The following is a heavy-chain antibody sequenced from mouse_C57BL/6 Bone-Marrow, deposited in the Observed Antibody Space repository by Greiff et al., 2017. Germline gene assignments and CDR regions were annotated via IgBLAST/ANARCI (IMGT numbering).Heavy chain of an antibody. CDR3: TGYYYFVYFDV. CDR2: IDPEDGDT. D-gene: IGHD1-1*01. V-gene: IGHV14-1*01. CDR1: GFNIKDYY. J-gene: IGHJ1*03. Sequence: VQLQQSGAELVRPGASVKLSCTASGFNIKDYYMHWVKQRPEQGLEWIGRIDPEDGDTEYAPKFQGKATMTADTSSNTAYLQLSGLTSEDTAVYYCTGYYYFVYFDVCGTGTTVTVSS.